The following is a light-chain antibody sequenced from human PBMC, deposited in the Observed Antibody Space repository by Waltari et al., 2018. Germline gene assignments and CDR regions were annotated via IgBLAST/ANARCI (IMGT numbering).Light chain of an antibody. Sequence: DIQMTQSPPTLSASLGDRVTITCRASQSVGTWLAWYQQTQGKAPKLLIYKASTLENGVPSRFSGTGSGTEFTLTISSLQPGDFATYYCQQYYKNWAFGQGTKVEIK. CDR3: QQYYKNWA. J-gene: IGKJ1*01. V-gene: IGKV1-5*03. CDR2: KAS. CDR1: QSVGTW.